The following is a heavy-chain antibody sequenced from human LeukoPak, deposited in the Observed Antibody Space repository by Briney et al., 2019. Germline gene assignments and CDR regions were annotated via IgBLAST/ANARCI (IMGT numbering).Heavy chain of an antibody. CDR1: GGSITTTAYC. CDR2: IYYSGST. J-gene: IGHJ4*02. D-gene: IGHD3-10*01. V-gene: IGHV4-39*01. Sequence: SETLSLTCTVSGGSITTTAYCWGWIRQPPGKGLEWIVSIYYSGSTYYNPSLKSRVTISVDTSRNQFSLKLSSVTAADTAVYYCARHVVYASGTYSFDYWGQGTLVTVSS. CDR3: ARHVVYASGTYSFDY.